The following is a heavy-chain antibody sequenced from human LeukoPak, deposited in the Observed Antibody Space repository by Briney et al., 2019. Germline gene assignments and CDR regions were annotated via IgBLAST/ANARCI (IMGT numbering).Heavy chain of an antibody. V-gene: IGHV3-23*01. D-gene: IGHD6-13*01. Sequence: GGSLRLSCAASGFTFSSYAMSWVRQAPGKGLEWVSAVSGSGGTTYYADSVKGRFTISRDNSKDTLYLQMSSLRAEDTAVYYCVGTRGSWYRFDCWGQGTLVTVSS. J-gene: IGHJ4*02. CDR1: GFTFSSYA. CDR3: VGTRGSWYRFDC. CDR2: VSGSGGTT.